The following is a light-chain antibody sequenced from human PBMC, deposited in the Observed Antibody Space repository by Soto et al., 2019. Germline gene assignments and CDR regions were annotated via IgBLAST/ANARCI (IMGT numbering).Light chain of an antibody. CDR3: QVWDTSNDHHV. Sequence: SYELTQSPSLSVAPGQTATITCGGNNIGSKSVNWYQHKAGQAPVLVMSYDSDRPSGIPERFSGSNSGNTATLTLSRVESGDEAEYSCQVWDTSNDHHVFGSGTKLTVL. CDR1: NIGSKS. V-gene: IGLV3-21*01. CDR2: YDS. J-gene: IGLJ1*01.